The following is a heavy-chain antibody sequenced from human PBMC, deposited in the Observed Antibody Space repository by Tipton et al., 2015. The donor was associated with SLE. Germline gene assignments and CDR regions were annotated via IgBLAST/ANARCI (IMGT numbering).Heavy chain of an antibody. D-gene: IGHD3-3*01. Sequence: TLSLTCAVYGGSFSGYYWSWIRQPPGKGLEWIGEINHSGSTNYNPSLKSRVTISVDTSKNQFSLKLSSMTAADTAVYYCAREAEWLSPFDYWGQGTLVTVSS. CDR3: AREAEWLSPFDY. V-gene: IGHV4-34*01. J-gene: IGHJ4*02. CDR2: INHSGST. CDR1: GGSFSGYY.